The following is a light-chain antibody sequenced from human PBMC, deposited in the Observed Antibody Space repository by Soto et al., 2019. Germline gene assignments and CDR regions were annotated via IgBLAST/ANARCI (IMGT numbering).Light chain of an antibody. Sequence: EIVLTQSRATLSLSPGERATLSCRASQSVSNYLALYQQKPGQAPRLLIYDASNRATAIQDRFSGSGDGTDFTLTISSLEPEDFAVYYCLQRSSWPRTFGQGTRLEIK. CDR1: QSVSNY. V-gene: IGKV3-11*01. CDR3: LQRSSWPRT. CDR2: DAS. J-gene: IGKJ2*01.